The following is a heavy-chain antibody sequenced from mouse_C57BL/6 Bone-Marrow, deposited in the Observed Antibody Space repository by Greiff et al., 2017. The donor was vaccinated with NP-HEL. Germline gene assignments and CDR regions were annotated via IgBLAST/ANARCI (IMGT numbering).Heavy chain of an antibody. CDR2: ISSGGSYT. CDR3: ARHETTVVAGGHYYAMDY. D-gene: IGHD1-1*01. CDR1: GFTFSSYG. V-gene: IGHV5-6*01. Sequence: EVHLVESGGDLVKPGGSLKLSCAASGFTFSSYGMSWVRQTPDKRLEWVATISSGGSYTYYPDSVKGRFTISRDNAKNTLYLQMSSLKSEDTAMYYCARHETTVVAGGHYYAMDYWGQGTSVTVSS. J-gene: IGHJ4*01.